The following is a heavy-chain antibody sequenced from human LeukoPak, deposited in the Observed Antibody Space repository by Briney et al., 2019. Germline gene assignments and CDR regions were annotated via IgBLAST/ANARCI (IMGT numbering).Heavy chain of an antibody. CDR1: GFTLSHYG. CDR2: IQSDGSYK. Sequence: PGGSLRLSCAGSGFTLSHYGMHWVRQGPGKGLEWVAGIQSDGSYKYYEDSLKGRFTISRDNFKDILYLQMNSLRAEDTAVYSCARDVDTSNHMSIFDPWGQGTLVTVSS. D-gene: IGHD3-3*02. J-gene: IGHJ5*02. CDR3: ARDVDTSNHMSIFDP. V-gene: IGHV3-33*01.